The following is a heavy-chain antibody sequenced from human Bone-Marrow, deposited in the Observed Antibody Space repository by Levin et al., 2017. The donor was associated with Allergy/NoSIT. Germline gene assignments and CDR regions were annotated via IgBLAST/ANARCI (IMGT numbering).Heavy chain of an antibody. Sequence: GESLKISCAASGFLFSDYYMTWVRQAPGKGLEWISYITSSGTIYYADSVKGRFTISRDNAKNSLYLQMNSLRVGDTAVYYCARCDSIFGVGPKYFYGMDVWGQGTTVTVSS. CDR2: ITSSGTI. V-gene: IGHV3-69-1*01. CDR3: ARCDSIFGVGPKYFYGMDV. J-gene: IGHJ6*02. CDR1: GFLFSDYY. D-gene: IGHD3-3*01.